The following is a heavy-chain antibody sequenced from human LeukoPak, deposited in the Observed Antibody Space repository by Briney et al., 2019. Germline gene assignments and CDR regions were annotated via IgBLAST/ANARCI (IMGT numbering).Heavy chain of an antibody. CDR1: GGTFSSYA. CDR2: ISAYNGNT. V-gene: IGHV1-18*01. D-gene: IGHD6-19*01. Sequence: GSSVKVSCKASGGTFSSYAISWVRQAPGQGLEWMGWISAYNGNTNYAQKLQGRVTMTTDTSTSTAYMELRSLRSDDTAVYYCAREAAEAGTKYFQHWGQGTLVTVSS. CDR3: AREAAEAGTKYFQH. J-gene: IGHJ1*01.